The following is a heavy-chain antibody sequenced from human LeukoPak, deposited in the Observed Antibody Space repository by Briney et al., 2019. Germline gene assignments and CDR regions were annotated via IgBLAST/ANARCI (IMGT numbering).Heavy chain of an antibody. CDR2: ISFSGST. Sequence: PSETLSLTCTVSGASISNYYWSWIRQPAAKGLEWIGRISFSGSTDYNPSLKSRVAMSLDSSKTQFSLKLSSVTAADTAVYYCARGPWTGYYDYWGQGTLVTVSS. J-gene: IGHJ4*02. D-gene: IGHD3/OR15-3a*01. CDR3: ARGPWTGYYDY. V-gene: IGHV4-4*07. CDR1: GASISNYY.